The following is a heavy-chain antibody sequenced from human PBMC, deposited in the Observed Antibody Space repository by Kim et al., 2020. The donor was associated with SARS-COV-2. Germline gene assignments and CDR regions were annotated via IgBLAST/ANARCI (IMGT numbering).Heavy chain of an antibody. D-gene: IGHD2-2*01. V-gene: IGHV1-46*01. J-gene: IGHJ5*02. Sequence: QKFQGRVTMTRDTSTSTVYMELSSLRSEDTAVYYCARQYQLLGVTNWFDPWGQGTLVTVSS. CDR3: ARQYQLLGVTNWFDP.